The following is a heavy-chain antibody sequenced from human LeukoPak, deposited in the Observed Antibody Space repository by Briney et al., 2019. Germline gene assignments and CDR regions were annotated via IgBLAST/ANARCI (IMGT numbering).Heavy chain of an antibody. J-gene: IGHJ5*01. CDR1: GFTVTTKS. D-gene: IGHD6-19*01. CDR3: AKPISGGLAVTADWFDP. CDR2: FYSPGST. Sequence: QPGGSLRLSCAASGFTVTTKSMAWVRQAPGRGLEWVSVFYSPGSTYYADSVHGRFTISRDPSLNTLFLQMNSLRVEDTAVYYCAKPISGGLAVTADWFDPWGQGTLVVVSS. V-gene: IGHV3-53*01.